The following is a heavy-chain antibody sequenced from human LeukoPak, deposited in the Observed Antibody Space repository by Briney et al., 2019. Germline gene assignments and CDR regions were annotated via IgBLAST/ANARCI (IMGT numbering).Heavy chain of an antibody. CDR2: INWNGDST. CDR3: ARDRKAVTGALDY. V-gene: IGHV3-20*04. Sequence: PGGSLRLSCAATGFTFDEYGMSWVRQAPGKGLEWVSGINWNGDSTGYADSVKGRFSISRDNSKNTLYLQMNSLRVEDMAVYYCARDRKAVTGALDYWGQGTLVTVSS. J-gene: IGHJ4*02. CDR1: GFTFDEYG. D-gene: IGHD6-19*01.